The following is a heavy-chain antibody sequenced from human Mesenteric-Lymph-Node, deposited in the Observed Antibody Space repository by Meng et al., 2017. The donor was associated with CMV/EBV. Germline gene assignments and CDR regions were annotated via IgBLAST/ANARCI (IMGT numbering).Heavy chain of an antibody. J-gene: IGHJ4*02. D-gene: IGHD4/OR15-4a*01. CDR1: GYPFTSYD. Sequence: SCKASGYPFTSYDINWVRQAAGQGLEWMGWMNPNSGSTGYAQKFQGRVTMTRDTSISTAYMVLSSLRSEDTAVYYCARGFNYAHYDYWGQGALVTVSS. V-gene: IGHV1-8*01. CDR2: MNPNSGST. CDR3: ARGFNYAHYDY.